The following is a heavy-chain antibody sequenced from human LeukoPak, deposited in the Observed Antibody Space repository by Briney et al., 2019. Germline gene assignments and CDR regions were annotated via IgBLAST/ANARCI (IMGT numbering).Heavy chain of an antibody. V-gene: IGHV1-8*03. CDR3: ARGDCSSTSCYRQNWFDP. J-gene: IGHJ5*02. D-gene: IGHD2-2*02. Sequence: ASVKVSCKASGYTFTSYDINWVRQATGQGLEWMGWMNPNRGNTGYAQKFQGRVTITRNTSISTAYMELSSLRSEDTAVYYCARGDCSSTSCYRQNWFDPWGQGTLVTVSS. CDR2: MNPNRGNT. CDR1: GYTFTSYD.